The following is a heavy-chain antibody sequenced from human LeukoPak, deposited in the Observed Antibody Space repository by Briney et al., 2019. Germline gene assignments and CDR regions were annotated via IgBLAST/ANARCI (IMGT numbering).Heavy chain of an antibody. D-gene: IGHD3-10*01. CDR3: KMVRVVSKYYFDY. V-gene: IGHV3-23*01. Sequence: GGSLRLSCAASGFTLSSYAMSWVRQAPGKGLEWVSAISGSGGSTYYADSVKGRFTISRDNSKNTLYLQMNSLRAEDTAVYYCKMVRVVSKYYFDYWGQGTLVTVSS. CDR2: ISGSGGST. J-gene: IGHJ4*02. CDR1: GFTLSSYA.